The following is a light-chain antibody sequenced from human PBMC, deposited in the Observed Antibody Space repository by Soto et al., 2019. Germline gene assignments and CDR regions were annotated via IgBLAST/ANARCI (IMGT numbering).Light chain of an antibody. CDR3: QQYNGT. Sequence: EIVLTQSPATLSLSPGERATLSCRASQSVSSYLAWYQQKPGQAPRLLIYGASSRATGIPDRFSGSGSGTDFTLTISRLEPEDFAVYYCQQYNGTFGQGTKVDI. CDR1: QSVSSY. J-gene: IGKJ1*01. CDR2: GAS. V-gene: IGKV3-20*01.